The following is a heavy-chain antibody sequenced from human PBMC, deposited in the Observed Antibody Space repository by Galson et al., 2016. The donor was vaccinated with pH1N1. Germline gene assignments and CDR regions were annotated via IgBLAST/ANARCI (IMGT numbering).Heavy chain of an antibody. CDR3: ARRLGHGLGYSLRDALDI. Sequence: QSGAEVKQPGESLKISCKASGYSFSNYWIAWVRQMPGKGLEWMGTIYPGDSDTKYSPSFQGQVTISADKSITTAYLQLSSLKASDTAMYYCARRLGHGLGYSLRDALDIWGQGTMVAVSP. CDR2: IYPGDSDT. J-gene: IGHJ3*02. V-gene: IGHV5-51*03. D-gene: IGHD3-10*02. CDR1: GYSFSNYW.